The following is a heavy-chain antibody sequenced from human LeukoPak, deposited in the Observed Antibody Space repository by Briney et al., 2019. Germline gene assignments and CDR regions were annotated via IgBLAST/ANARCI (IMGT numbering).Heavy chain of an antibody. Sequence: GASVKVSCKASGYTFTSYGISWVRQAPGQGLEWMGGIIPIFGTANYAQKFQGRVTITTDESTSTAYMELSSLRSEDTAVYYCARAQGGYCTNGVCSFDYWGQGTLVTVSS. V-gene: IGHV1-69*05. CDR1: GYTFTSYG. CDR3: ARAQGGYCTNGVCSFDY. J-gene: IGHJ4*02. D-gene: IGHD2-8*01. CDR2: IIPIFGTA.